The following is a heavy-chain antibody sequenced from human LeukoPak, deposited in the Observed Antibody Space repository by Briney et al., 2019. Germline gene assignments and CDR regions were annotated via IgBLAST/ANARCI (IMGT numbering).Heavy chain of an antibody. V-gene: IGHV4-39*01. CDR2: IYYSGST. CDR1: GGSISSSSYY. J-gene: IGHJ5*02. CDR3: ARQSEYCSSTSCYLTWFDP. D-gene: IGHD2-2*01. Sequence: SETLSLTCTVPGGSISSSSYYWGWIRQPPGKGLEWIGSIYYSGSTDYHPSLKSRGIIFVDTSKNQFSLKLSSVTAADTAVYYCARQSEYCSSTSCYLTWFDPWGQGTLVTVSS.